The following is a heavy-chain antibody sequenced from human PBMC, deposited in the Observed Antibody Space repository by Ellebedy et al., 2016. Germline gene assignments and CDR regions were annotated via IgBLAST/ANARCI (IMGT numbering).Heavy chain of an antibody. Sequence: SETLSLXCTVSGRSVRRSSYYWDWIRQPPGKGLEWIGSMYYRGSTNYNPSLKRRVTISVDTSKNQFSLKLTSVTAADTAVYYCASRPNWYFDLWGRGTLVTVSS. CDR1: GRSVRRSSYY. J-gene: IGHJ2*01. V-gene: IGHV4-39*01. CDR3: ASRPNWYFDL. CDR2: MYYRGST.